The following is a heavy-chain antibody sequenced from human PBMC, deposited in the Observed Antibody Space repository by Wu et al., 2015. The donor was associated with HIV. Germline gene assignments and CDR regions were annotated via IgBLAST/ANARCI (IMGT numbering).Heavy chain of an antibody. CDR3: AREDAPNCSSTSCDAFDI. CDR1: GGTFSSYA. V-gene: IGHV1-69*12. Sequence: QVQLVQSGAEVKKPGSSVKVSCKASGGTFSSYAISWVRQAPGQGLEWMGGIIPIFGTANYAQKFQGRVTITADESTSTAYMELSSLRSEDTAVYYCAREDAPNCSSTSCDAFDIWGQGTMVTVSS. D-gene: IGHD2-2*01. J-gene: IGHJ3*02. CDR2: IIPIFGTA.